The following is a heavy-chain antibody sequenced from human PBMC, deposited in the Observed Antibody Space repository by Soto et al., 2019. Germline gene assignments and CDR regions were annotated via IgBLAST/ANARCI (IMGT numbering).Heavy chain of an antibody. CDR3: ARDVDNWNTLDV. Sequence: GGSLRLSCAASGFTVSSNYMSWVRQAPGKGLEWVSVIYSGGSTYYADSVKGRFTISRDNSKNTLYLQMNSLRAEDTAVYYCARDVDNWNTLDVWGQGTTVTVYS. CDR1: GFTVSSNY. CDR2: IYSGGST. D-gene: IGHD1-20*01. J-gene: IGHJ6*02. V-gene: IGHV3-53*01.